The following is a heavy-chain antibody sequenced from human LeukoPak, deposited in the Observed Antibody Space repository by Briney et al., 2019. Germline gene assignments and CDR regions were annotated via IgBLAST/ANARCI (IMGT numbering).Heavy chain of an antibody. J-gene: IGHJ4*02. Sequence: GASVKVSCKASGYTFTGYYMHWVRQAPGQGLEWMGWVNPSSGDTNYAQQFQGRLTLTRDTSISTAYMELSRLRSDDTAVYYCARGDDNGDYEAIDWGQGTLVTVSS. V-gene: IGHV1-2*02. CDR3: ARGDDNGDYEAID. CDR2: VNPSSGDT. CDR1: GYTFTGYY. D-gene: IGHD4-17*01.